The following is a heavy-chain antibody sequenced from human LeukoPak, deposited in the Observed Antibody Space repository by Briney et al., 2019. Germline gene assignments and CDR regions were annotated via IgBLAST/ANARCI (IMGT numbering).Heavy chain of an antibody. Sequence: GGSLRLSCAASGSIFSYYNMNWVRQAPGKGPEWVAFISGTSTTIFYADAVKGRFTISRDNAKNSLYLQMNTLRVEDTAMYYCASLDTAKQPLANHWGQGTLVTVSS. V-gene: IGHV3-21*04. D-gene: IGHD5-18*01. J-gene: IGHJ5*02. CDR2: ISGTSTTI. CDR1: GSIFSYYN. CDR3: ASLDTAKQPLANH.